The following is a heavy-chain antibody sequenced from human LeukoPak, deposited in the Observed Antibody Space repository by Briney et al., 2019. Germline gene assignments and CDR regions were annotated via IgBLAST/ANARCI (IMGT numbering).Heavy chain of an antibody. D-gene: IGHD3-22*01. CDR1: GGSISSGDYY. J-gene: IGHJ5*02. V-gene: IGHV4-30-4*01. Sequence: SETLSLTCTVSGGSISSGDYYWSWICQPPGKGLEWIGYIYYSGSTYYNPSLKSRVTISVDTSKNQLSLKLSSVTAADTAVYYCASLVVVSDYNWFDPWGQGTLVTVSS. CDR3: ASLVVVSDYNWFDP. CDR2: IYYSGST.